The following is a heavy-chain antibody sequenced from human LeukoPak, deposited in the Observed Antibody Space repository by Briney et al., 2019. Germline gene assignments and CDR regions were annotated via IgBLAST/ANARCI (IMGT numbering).Heavy chain of an antibody. CDR1: GFTFSSYE. Sequence: NPGGSLRLSCAASGFTFSSYELNWVRQAPGKGLEWVPYISSSGSTIYYADSVKGRFTISRDNAKNSLYLQMNSLRAEDTAVYYCARARGLYFDYWGQGTLVTVSS. J-gene: IGHJ4*02. V-gene: IGHV3-48*03. CDR2: ISSSGSTI. CDR3: ARARGLYFDY.